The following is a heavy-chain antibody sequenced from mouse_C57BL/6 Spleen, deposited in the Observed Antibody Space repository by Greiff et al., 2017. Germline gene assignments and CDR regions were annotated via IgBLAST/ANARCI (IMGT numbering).Heavy chain of an antibody. D-gene: IGHD1-1*01. V-gene: IGHV1-80*01. Sequence: QVQLQQSGAELVQPGASVKISCKASGYAFSSYWMNWVKQRPGKGLEWIGQIYPGDGDTNYNGKFKGKATLTADKSSSTAYMQLSSLTSEDSAVYFCARSYYGSSYWYFDVWGTGTTVTVSS. J-gene: IGHJ1*03. CDR2: IYPGDGDT. CDR3: ARSYYGSSYWYFDV. CDR1: GYAFSSYW.